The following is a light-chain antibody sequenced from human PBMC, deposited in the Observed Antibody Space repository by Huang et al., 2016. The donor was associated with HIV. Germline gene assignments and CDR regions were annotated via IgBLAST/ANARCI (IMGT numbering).Light chain of an antibody. CDR3: QQYHNWPYT. V-gene: IGKV3-15*01. Sequence: EIIMTQSPATLSLSPGEGASLSCRANQSVATNLAWYLHRPGQSPRVLIFGASTRAAGLAGRFSGSGSGTQFTLTVSGLQSEDVAVYYCQQYHNWPYTFGQGTKLEI. J-gene: IGKJ2*01. CDR2: GAS. CDR1: QSVATN.